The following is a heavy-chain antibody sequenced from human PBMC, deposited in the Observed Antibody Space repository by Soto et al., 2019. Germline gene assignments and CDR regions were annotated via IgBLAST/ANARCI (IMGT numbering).Heavy chain of an antibody. CDR1: GGTFSSYA. D-gene: IGHD6-19*01. CDR3: ARGRDGSSGWYSEGTALLMDV. V-gene: IGHV1-69*13. J-gene: IGHJ6*02. Sequence: SVKLSCKASGGTFSSYAISWVRQAPGQGLEWMGGIIPIFGTANYAQKFQGRVTITADESTSTAYMELSSLRSEDTAVYYCARGRDGSSGWYSEGTALLMDVWGQGTTVTVSS. CDR2: IIPIFGTA.